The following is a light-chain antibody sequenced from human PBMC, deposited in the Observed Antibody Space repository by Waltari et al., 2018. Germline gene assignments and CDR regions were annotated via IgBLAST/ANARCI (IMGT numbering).Light chain of an antibody. CDR2: YVT. V-gene: IGLV2-14*03. CDR1: SRDIGGYNY. J-gene: IGLJ3*02. Sequence: HSALTQPASVSGSPGQSITISCSGTSRDIGGYNYVSWYQQHPGKAPKRLIYYVTNRPSGVSNRFSGSKSGNTASLTISGLQAEDEAVYFCISYTSGTTDWVFGGGTKLTVL. CDR3: ISYTSGTTDWV.